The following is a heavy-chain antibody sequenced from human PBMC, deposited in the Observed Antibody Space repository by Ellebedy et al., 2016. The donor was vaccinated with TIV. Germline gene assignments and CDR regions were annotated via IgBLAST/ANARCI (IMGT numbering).Heavy chain of an antibody. CDR3: VRDQWLGRAYYFDY. V-gene: IGHV3-7*01. CDR1: GFTFSNYW. D-gene: IGHD6-19*01. Sequence: GESLKISCGTSGFTFSNYWMTWVRQAPGKGLEWVANIKQDGSEMYYVDSVKGRFSISRDNAKKSVFLQMNSLREEDTAVYYCVRDQWLGRAYYFDYWGQGTLLTVSS. CDR2: IKQDGSEM. J-gene: IGHJ4*02.